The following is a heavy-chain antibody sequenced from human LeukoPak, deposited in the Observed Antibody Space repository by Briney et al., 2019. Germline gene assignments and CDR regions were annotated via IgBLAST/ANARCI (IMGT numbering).Heavy chain of an antibody. CDR3: AQTVTTYYYYYYYMDV. CDR1: GGSISSSSYY. J-gene: IGHJ6*03. V-gene: IGHV4-39*07. Sequence: SETLSLTCTVSGGSISSSSYYWGWIRQPPGKGLEWIGSIYYSGSTYYNPSLKSRVTISVDTSKNQFSLKLSSVTAADTAVYYCAQTVTTYYYYYYYMDVWGKGTTVTVSS. CDR2: IYYSGST. D-gene: IGHD4-17*01.